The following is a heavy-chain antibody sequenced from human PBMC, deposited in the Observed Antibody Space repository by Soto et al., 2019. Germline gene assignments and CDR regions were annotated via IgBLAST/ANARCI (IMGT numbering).Heavy chain of an antibody. Sequence: GESLKISFKGSGYSFTSYWISWVRQMPGKGLEWMGRIDPSDSYTNYSPSFQGHVTISADKSISTAYLQWSSLKASDTAMYYCARSVLGRYSYGMDVFGQGTTLTVSS. CDR2: IDPSDSYT. CDR3: ARSVLGRYSYGMDV. J-gene: IGHJ6*02. CDR1: GYSFTSYW. V-gene: IGHV5-10-1*01.